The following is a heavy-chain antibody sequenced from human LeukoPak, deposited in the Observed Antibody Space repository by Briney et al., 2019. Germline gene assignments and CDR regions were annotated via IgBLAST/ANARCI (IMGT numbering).Heavy chain of an antibody. J-gene: IGHJ4*02. CDR1: GFTFSNYA. CDR2: VSYDGSNK. CDR3: AKQWLGFDY. D-gene: IGHD6-19*01. V-gene: IGHV3-30*04. Sequence: GGSLRLSCAASGFTFSNYAMHWVRQAPGKGLEWVALVSYDGSNKYYADSVKGRFTISRDNSKNTLYLQMNSLRAEDTAVYYCAKQWLGFDYWGQGTLVTVSS.